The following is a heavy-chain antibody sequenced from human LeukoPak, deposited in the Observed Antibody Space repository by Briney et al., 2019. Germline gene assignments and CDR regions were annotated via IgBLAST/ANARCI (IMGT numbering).Heavy chain of an antibody. CDR3: AKPARGYYYYGMDG. V-gene: IGHV3-23*01. D-gene: IGHD3-10*01. Sequence: GGTLRLSCAASGFTFSSYAMSWVRQAPGKGLEWVSAISGSGGSTYYADSVKGWFTISRDNSKNTLYLQMNSLRAEDTAVYYCAKPARGYYYYGMDGGGQGTTVTVSS. J-gene: IGHJ6*02. CDR1: GFTFSSYA. CDR2: ISGSGGST.